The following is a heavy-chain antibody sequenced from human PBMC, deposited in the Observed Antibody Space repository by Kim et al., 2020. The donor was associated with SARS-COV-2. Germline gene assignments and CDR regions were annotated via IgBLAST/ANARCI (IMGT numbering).Heavy chain of an antibody. V-gene: IGHV3-15*01. Sequence: GGSLRLSCAASGFTFSNAWMSWVRQAPGKGLEWVGRIKSKTDGGTTDYAAPVKGRFTISRDDSKNTLYLQMNSLKTEDTAVYYCTTARWGYSGYDYGNDYWGQGTLVTVSS. J-gene: IGHJ4*02. CDR3: TTARWGYSGYDYGNDY. D-gene: IGHD5-12*01. CDR2: IKSKTDGGTT. CDR1: GFTFSNAW.